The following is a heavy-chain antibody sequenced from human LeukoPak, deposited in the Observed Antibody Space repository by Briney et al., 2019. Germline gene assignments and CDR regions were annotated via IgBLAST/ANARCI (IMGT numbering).Heavy chain of an antibody. CDR3: ASGGWLHANDY. J-gene: IGHJ4*02. CDR1: GGSFSGYY. D-gene: IGHD5-24*01. CDR2: INHSGST. V-gene: IGHV4-34*01. Sequence: SETLSLTCAVYGGSFSGYYWSWIRQPPGKGLEWIGEINHSGSTNYNPSLKSRVTISVDTSKNQFSLKLSSVTAADTAVYYCASGGWLHANDYWGQGTLVTVSS.